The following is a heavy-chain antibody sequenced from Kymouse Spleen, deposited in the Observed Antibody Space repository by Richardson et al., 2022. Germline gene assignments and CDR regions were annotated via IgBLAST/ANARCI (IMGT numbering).Heavy chain of an antibody. V-gene: IGHV4-61*01. CDR3: ACIAAAGRDY. Sequence: QVQLQESGPGLVKPSETLSLTCTVSGGSVSSGSYYWSWIRQPPGKGLEWIGYIYYSGSTNYNPSLKSRVTISVDTSKNQFSLKLSSVTAADTAVYYCACIAAAGRDYWGQGTLVTVSS. CDR1: GGSVSSGSYY. J-gene: IGHJ4*02. D-gene: IGHD6-13*01. CDR2: IYYSGST.